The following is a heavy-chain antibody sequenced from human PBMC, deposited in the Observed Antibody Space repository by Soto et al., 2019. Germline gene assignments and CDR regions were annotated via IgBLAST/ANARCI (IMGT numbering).Heavy chain of an antibody. CDR2: MNPNSGNT. CDR3: ARGLPRRYSSSWPFDY. Sequence: QVQLVQSGAEVKKPGASVKVSCKASGYTFTSYDINWVRQATGQGLEWMGWMNPNSGNTGYAQKFQGRVTMTRNTSISTAYMELSSLRSEDTAVYYCARGLPRRYSSSWPFDYWGQGTLVTVSS. D-gene: IGHD6-13*01. CDR1: GYTFTSYD. J-gene: IGHJ4*02. V-gene: IGHV1-8*01.